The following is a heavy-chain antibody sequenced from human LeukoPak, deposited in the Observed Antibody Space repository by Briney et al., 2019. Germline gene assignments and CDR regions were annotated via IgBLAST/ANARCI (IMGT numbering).Heavy chain of an antibody. CDR3: ARPITHCSSTNCYRPHRGSYYYYGMDV. J-gene: IGHJ6*02. CDR1: GGTFSSYA. V-gene: IGHV1-69*13. Sequence: SVKVSCKASGGTFSSYAISWVRQAPGQGLEWMGGIIPIFGTANYAQKFQGRVTITADESTSTAYMELSSLRSEDTAVYYCARPITHCSSTNCYRPHRGSYYYYGMDVWGQGTTVTVSS. D-gene: IGHD2-2*02. CDR2: IIPIFGTA.